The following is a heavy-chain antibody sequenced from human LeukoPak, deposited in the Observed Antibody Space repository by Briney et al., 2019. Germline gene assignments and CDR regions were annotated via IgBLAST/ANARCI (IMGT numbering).Heavy chain of an antibody. J-gene: IGHJ4*02. CDR3: AKDIGSYYYDSSGLDY. D-gene: IGHD3-22*01. Sequence: GGSLRLSCAASGFTFDDYAMHWVRHAPGKGLEWVSGISWNSGSIGYADSVKGRFTISRDNAKNSLYLQMNSLRAEDTALYYCAKDIGSYYYDSSGLDYWGQGTLVTVSS. V-gene: IGHV3-9*01. CDR1: GFTFDDYA. CDR2: ISWNSGSI.